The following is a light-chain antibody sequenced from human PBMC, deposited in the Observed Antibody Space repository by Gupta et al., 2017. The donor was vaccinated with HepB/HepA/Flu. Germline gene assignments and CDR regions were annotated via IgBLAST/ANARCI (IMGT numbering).Light chain of an antibody. CDR3: QQYNSYFPYT. J-gene: IGKJ2*01. Sequence: QMTPSPPTLSGFRGDRVTITCRASQNVGRRLAWYHQKPGKAPKLLIYETSNLASGVPSRFSGSKSGTEFTLTISGLQPDDFATYYCQQYNSYFPYTFGQGTKLEIK. CDR2: ETS. V-gene: IGKV1-5*01. CDR1: QNVGRR.